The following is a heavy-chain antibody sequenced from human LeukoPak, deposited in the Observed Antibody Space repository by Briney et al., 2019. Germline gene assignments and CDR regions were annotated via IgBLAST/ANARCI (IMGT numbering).Heavy chain of an antibody. CDR3: ARVQLRYFDWSPSEFDY. V-gene: IGHV1-18*01. CDR2: ISAYNGNT. Sequence: GASVKVSCKASGYTFTSYGIRWVRPAPGQGLEWMGWISAYNGNTNYAQKLQGRVTMSADTSTSTAYMELRSLRTDNPAVYDCARVQLRYFDWSPSEFDYWGQGTLVTVSS. J-gene: IGHJ4*02. CDR1: GYTFTSYG. D-gene: IGHD3-9*01.